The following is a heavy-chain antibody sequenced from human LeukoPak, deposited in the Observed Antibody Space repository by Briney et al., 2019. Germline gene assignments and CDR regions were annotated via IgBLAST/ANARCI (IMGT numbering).Heavy chain of an antibody. CDR3: AKDLGAGFGELFAGWFDP. Sequence: GGSLRLSCAASGFTFSSYGMHWVRQAPGKGLEWVAVISYDGSNKYYADSVKGRFTISRDNSKNTLYLQMNSLRAEDTAVYYCAKDLGAGFGELFAGWFDPWGQGTLVTVSS. J-gene: IGHJ5*02. D-gene: IGHD3-10*01. V-gene: IGHV3-30*18. CDR1: GFTFSSYG. CDR2: ISYDGSNK.